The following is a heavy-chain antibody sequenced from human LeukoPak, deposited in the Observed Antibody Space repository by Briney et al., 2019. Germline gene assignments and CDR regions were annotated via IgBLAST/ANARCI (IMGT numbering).Heavy chain of an antibody. D-gene: IGHD3-3*01. CDR2: IRSKTDGGTT. V-gene: IGHV3-49*03. CDR1: GFTFGDYA. Sequence: PGGSLRLSCTASGFTFGDYAMSWFRQAPGKGLEWVGFIRSKTDGGTTDYAAPVKGRFTISRDDSKNTLYLQMNSLKTEDTAVYYCTTSHIRFLEWLDRPDYWGQGTLVTVSS. CDR3: TTSHIRFLEWLDRPDY. J-gene: IGHJ4*02.